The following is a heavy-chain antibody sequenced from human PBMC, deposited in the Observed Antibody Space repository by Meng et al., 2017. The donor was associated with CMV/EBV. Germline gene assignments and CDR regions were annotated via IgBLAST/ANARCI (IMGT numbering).Heavy chain of an antibody. D-gene: IGHD4-17*01. V-gene: IGHV1-2*02. CDR2: INPNSGDT. CDR3: TRDAHLTTVTPNWFDP. CDR1: GDTFTDYF. Sequence: QGRLVQSGAELRKPGASVKVSCKASGDTFTDYFMHWVRQAPGQGLEWMGCINPNSGDTNYAQKFQGRVTMTRDTSISTAYMELSRLRSDDTALYYCTRDAHLTTVTPNWFDPWGQGTLVTVSS. J-gene: IGHJ5*02.